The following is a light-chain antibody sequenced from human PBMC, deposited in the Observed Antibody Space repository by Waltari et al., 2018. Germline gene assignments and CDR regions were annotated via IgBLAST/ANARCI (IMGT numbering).Light chain of an antibody. CDR3: GTWDSSLSALV. J-gene: IGLJ2*01. CDR2: AND. Sequence: QSVLPHPPSVSAAPGQKVTISCSGRIPNVGTHYVSWYHQVPGTAPKLLIYANDKRYSGIPDRFSGSKSSTSATLGITGLQTGDEADYYCGTWDSSLSALVFGGGTKVTVL. CDR1: IPNVGTHY. V-gene: IGLV1-51*01.